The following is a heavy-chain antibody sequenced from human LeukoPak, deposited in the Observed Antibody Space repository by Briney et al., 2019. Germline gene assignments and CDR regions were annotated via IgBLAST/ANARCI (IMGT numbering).Heavy chain of an antibody. J-gene: IGHJ4*02. CDR3: ARGSAMVRGVIGFDY. V-gene: IGHV1-2*02. D-gene: IGHD3-10*01. CDR1: GYTFTGYY. Sequence: ASVKVSCKASGYTFTGYYMHWVRQAPGQGLEWMGWINPNSGGTNYAQKFQGRVTMTRDTSISTAYMELRSLRSDDTAVYYCARGSAMVRGVIGFDYWGQGTLVTVSS. CDR2: INPNSGGT.